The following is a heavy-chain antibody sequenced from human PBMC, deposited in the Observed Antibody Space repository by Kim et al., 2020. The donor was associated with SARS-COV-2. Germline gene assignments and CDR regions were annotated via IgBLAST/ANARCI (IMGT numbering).Heavy chain of an antibody. J-gene: IGHJ4*02. V-gene: IGHV3-48*02. Sequence: ADSVKGRSTISRDNPKNSLYLQMNSLRDEDRALYYCARVSYDYRSRALDYWGQGILVTVSS. CDR3: ARVSYDYRSRALDY. D-gene: IGHD4-4*01.